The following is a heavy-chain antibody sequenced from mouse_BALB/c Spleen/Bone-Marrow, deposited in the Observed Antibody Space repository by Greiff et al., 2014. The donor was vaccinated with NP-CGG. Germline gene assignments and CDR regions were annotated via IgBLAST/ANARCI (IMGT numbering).Heavy chain of an antibody. V-gene: IGHV14-3*02. D-gene: IGHD1-2*01. CDR2: IDPANGNP. Sequence: VQLKESGAELVKPGASVKLSCTASGFNIKDTYMHWVKQRPEQGLEWIGRIDPANGNPKYDPKFQGKATITADTSSNTAYLQLSSLTSEDTAVYYCARYYYGYYFDYWGQGTTLTVSS. J-gene: IGHJ2*01. CDR1: GFNIKDTY. CDR3: ARYYYGYYFDY.